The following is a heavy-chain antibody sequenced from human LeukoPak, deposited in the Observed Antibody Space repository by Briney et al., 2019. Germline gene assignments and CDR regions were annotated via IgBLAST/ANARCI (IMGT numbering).Heavy chain of an antibody. J-gene: IGHJ3*02. D-gene: IGHD3-3*01. CDR3: AREFLGSTHYLEAFDI. CDR2: IYYSGST. Sequence: PSETLSLTCTVSGGSLSSYYWSWIRQPPGKGLEWIGYIYYSGSTNYNPSLKSRVTISVDTSKNQFSLKLSSVTAADTAVYYCAREFLGSTHYLEAFDIWGQGTMVTVSS. V-gene: IGHV4-59*01. CDR1: GGSLSSYY.